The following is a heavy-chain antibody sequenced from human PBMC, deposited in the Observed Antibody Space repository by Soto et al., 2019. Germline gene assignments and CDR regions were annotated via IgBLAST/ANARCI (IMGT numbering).Heavy chain of an antibody. Sequence: QVQLQESGPGLVKPSQTLSLTCTVSGGSISSGGYYWSWIRQHPGKGLEWIGYIYDNDSTYYNPYLKSRVTMSVDMSRNQFSLKLSSVTAADTAVYYCARHHMAATDMYFDYWGQGTLVTVSS. V-gene: IGHV4-31*03. CDR2: IYDNDST. D-gene: IGHD6-19*01. CDR3: ARHHMAATDMYFDY. J-gene: IGHJ4*02. CDR1: GGSISSGGYY.